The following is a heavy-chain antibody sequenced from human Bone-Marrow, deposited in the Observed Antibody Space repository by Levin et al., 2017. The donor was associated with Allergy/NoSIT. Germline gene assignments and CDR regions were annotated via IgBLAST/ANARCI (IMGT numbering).Heavy chain of an antibody. V-gene: IGHV3-74*01. CDR1: GFTFSNYY. Sequence: GASVKVSCAASGFTFSNYYMHWVRQAPGKGLVWVSRVISDGSITDYADSVKGRFPISRDNAGNTLYLQMNSLRAEDTAVYYCARGGCSSTSCLDNWGQGILVTVSS. CDR2: VISDGSIT. D-gene: IGHD2-2*01. J-gene: IGHJ4*02. CDR3: ARGGCSSTSCLDN.